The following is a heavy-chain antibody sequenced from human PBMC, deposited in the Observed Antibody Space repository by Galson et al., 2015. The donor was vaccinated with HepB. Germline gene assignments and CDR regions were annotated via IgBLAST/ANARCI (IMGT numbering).Heavy chain of an antibody. J-gene: IGHJ5*01. D-gene: IGHD1-26*01. CDR1: GFTFSTYA. V-gene: IGHV3-23*01. CDR3: AKVLAGWDGNWLDS. Sequence: SLRLSCAASGFTFSTYAMTWVRQAPGEGLQWVSGITGNGASTYYADSVKGRFTISRDNSKNTLYLQMNSLRAEDTAVYYCAKVLAGWDGNWLDSWGRGTLVTVSS. CDR2: ITGNGAST.